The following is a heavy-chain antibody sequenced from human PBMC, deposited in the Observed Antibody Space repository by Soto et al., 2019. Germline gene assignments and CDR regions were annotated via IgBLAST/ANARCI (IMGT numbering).Heavy chain of an antibody. D-gene: IGHD4-4*01. CDR3: ASGREYSFGYNWFDP. V-gene: IGHV1-46*01. J-gene: IGHJ5*02. CDR2: INPSEGRT. CDR1: GYPFTSYH. Sequence: QVQLVQSGAEVRKPGASVKLSCQTSGYPFTSYHMHWVRQAPGQGLEWMGVINPSEGRTRYSQKFEDRLTMTRDTSTSTVYLELRSLSSDDTATYFCASGREYSFGYNWFDPWGQGALLTVSS.